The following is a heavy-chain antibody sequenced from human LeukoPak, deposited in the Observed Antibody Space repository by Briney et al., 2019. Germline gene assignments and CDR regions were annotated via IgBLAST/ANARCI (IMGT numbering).Heavy chain of an antibody. D-gene: IGHD2-15*01. CDR2: ISSSGSTI. Sequence: GGSLRLSCAASGFTFSDYYMSWIRQAPGKGLEWVSYISSSGSTIYYADSVKGRFTISRDNAKNSLYLQMNSLRVEDTAVYYCARDYCSGGSCYVWAGYWGQGTLVTVSS. CDR3: ARDYCSGGSCYVWAGY. CDR1: GFTFSDYY. V-gene: IGHV3-11*04. J-gene: IGHJ4*02.